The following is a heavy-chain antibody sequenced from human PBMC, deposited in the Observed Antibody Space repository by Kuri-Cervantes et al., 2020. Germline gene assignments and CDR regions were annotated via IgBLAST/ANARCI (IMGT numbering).Heavy chain of an antibody. D-gene: IGHD4-17*01. CDR1: GYSISSGCY. V-gene: IGHV4-38-2*02. CDR3: ARGQPYGDYPYYYYYMDV. Sequence: SETLSLTCTVSGYSISSGCYWGWIRQPPGKGLEWIGSIYHSGSTYYNPSLKSRVTISVDTSKNQFSLKLSSVTAADTAVYYCARGQPYGDYPYYYYYMDVWGKGTTVTVSS. J-gene: IGHJ6*03. CDR2: IYHSGST.